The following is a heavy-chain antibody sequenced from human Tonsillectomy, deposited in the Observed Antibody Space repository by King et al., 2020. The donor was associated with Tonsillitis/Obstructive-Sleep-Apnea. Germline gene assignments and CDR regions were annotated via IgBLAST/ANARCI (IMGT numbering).Heavy chain of an antibody. Sequence: VQLVESGGGVVQPGRSLRLSCAASGFTFSSYAMYWVRQAPGKGLEWVAVISYDGSNKYYADSVKGRFTISRDNSKHTLYLKMNSLRAEDTAVYYCAREVTTGPPGFDYWGQGTLVTVSS. D-gene: IGHD4-17*01. CDR3: AREVTTGPPGFDY. V-gene: IGHV3-30*04. CDR2: ISYDGSNK. J-gene: IGHJ4*02. CDR1: GFTFSSYA.